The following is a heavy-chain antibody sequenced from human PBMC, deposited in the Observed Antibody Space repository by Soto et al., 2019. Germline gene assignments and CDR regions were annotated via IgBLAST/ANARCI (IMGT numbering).Heavy chain of an antibody. Sequence: GGSLRLSCAASGFTFSSYGMHWVRQAPGKGLEWVAVIWYDGSNKYYADSVKGRFTISRDNSKNTLYLQMNSLRAEDTAVYYCARGTVASLILAAAPDYYGMDVWGQGTTVTVSS. CDR3: ARGTVASLILAAAPDYYGMDV. D-gene: IGHD6-13*01. CDR2: IWYDGSNK. J-gene: IGHJ6*02. CDR1: GFTFSSYG. V-gene: IGHV3-33*01.